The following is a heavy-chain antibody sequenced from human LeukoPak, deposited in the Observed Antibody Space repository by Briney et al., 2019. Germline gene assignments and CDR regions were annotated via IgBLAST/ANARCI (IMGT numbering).Heavy chain of an antibody. Sequence: SETLSLTCTVSGDSISSYYWSWIRQPPGKGLEWIGYIYSSGSSNYNPSLKSRVTMSVDTSKNQFSLKLSSVTAADTAVYYCASPTAGSYWGRGTPVTVSS. D-gene: IGHD5-18*01. CDR1: GDSISSYY. CDR2: IYSSGSS. V-gene: IGHV4-59*01. CDR3: ASPTAGSY. J-gene: IGHJ4*02.